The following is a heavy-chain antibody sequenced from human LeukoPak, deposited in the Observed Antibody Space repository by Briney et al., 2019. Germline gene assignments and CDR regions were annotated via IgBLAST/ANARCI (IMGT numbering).Heavy chain of an antibody. CDR1: GGSISSYY. D-gene: IGHD4-11*01. J-gene: IGHJ4*02. V-gene: IGHV4-4*07. CDR2: IYTSGST. CDR3: ARPSNPTAFDY. Sequence: SETLSLTCTVSGGSISSYYRSWIRQPAGKGLEWIGRIYTSGSTNYNPSLKSRVTMSVDTSKSQFSLKLSSVTAADTAVYYCARPSNPTAFDYWGQGTLVTVSS.